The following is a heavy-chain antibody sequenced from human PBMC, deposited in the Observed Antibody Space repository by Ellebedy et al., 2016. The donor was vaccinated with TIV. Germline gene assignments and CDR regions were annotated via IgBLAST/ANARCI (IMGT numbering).Heavy chain of an antibody. CDR3: AKGASSGYNYDRVGFAY. J-gene: IGHJ4*02. CDR2: ISADGGDT. Sequence: GGSLRLSCTASGLTLKNAWMHWVRQAPGKGLEWVSVISADGGDTSYADAVKGRFIISRENSRSTLILQMNSLRGEDTAVYYCAKGASSGYNYDRVGFAYWGQGILVTVSS. CDR1: GLTLKNAW. V-gene: IGHV3-23*01. D-gene: IGHD3-16*01.